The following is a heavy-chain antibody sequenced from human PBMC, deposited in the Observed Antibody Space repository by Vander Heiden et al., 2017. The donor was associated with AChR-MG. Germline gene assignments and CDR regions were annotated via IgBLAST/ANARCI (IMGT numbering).Heavy chain of an antibody. V-gene: IGHV4-39*01. CDR3: ARQSFGTYYFDS. Sequence: QLQLQESGPGLVKPPETLPPTCTVPGGPLRSSRSYWGWIRQPPGTGPEWLAPIHYRGRTYYNPSLKSRVTGSVDTSTDQFSLMLRSVTAADTAVYYCARQSFGTYYFDSWGQGTPVTVSS. CDR2: IHYRGRT. D-gene: IGHD3-16*01. CDR1: GGPLRSSRSY. J-gene: IGHJ4*02.